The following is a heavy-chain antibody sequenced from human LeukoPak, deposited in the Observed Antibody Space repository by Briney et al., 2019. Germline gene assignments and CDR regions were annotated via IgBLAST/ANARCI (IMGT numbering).Heavy chain of an antibody. CDR2: ISSSSSYI. CDR3: ARDPGETGYFDY. V-gene: IGHV3-21*01. J-gene: IGHJ4*02. CDR1: GFTFSSYS. D-gene: IGHD3-16*01. Sequence: GGSLRLSCAASGFTFSSYSMNWVRQAPGKGLEWVSSISSSSSYIYYADSVKGRFTISRDNAKNSLYLQMNSLRAEDMAVYYCARDPGETGYFDYWGQGTLVTVSS.